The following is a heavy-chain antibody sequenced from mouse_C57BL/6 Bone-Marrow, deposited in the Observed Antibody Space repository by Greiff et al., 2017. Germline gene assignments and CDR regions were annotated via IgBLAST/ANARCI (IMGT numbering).Heavy chain of an antibody. D-gene: IGHD1-1*01. Sequence: EVKLMESGAELVRPGASVKLSCTASGFNIKDDYMHWVKQRPEQGLEWIGWIDPENGDTEYASKFQGKAPITADTSSNTAYLQLSSLTSEDTAVYYCTTDCYGSSSYYFDYWGQGTTLTVSS. V-gene: IGHV14-4*01. CDR3: TTDCYGSSSYYFDY. CDR1: GFNIKDDY. CDR2: IDPENGDT. J-gene: IGHJ2*01.